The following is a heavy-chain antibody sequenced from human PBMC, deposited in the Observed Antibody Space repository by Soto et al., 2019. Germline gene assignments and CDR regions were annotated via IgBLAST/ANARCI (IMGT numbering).Heavy chain of an antibody. Sequence: SETLSLTCTVSGGSISSYYWSWIRQPPGKGLEWIGYIYYSGSTNYNPSLKSRVTISVDTSKNQFSLKLSSVTAADTAVYYCARDPGSYYFDYWGQGTLVTVSS. J-gene: IGHJ4*02. CDR1: GGSISSYY. V-gene: IGHV4-59*01. CDR3: ARDPGSYYFDY. CDR2: IYYSGST.